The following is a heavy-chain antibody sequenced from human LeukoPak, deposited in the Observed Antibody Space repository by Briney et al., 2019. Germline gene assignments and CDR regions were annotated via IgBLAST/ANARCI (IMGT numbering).Heavy chain of an antibody. CDR2: IASAGGYT. CDR3: ATSGGFVLPNAITGNWYMDV. CDR1: GFTFSDYS. J-gene: IGHJ6*03. V-gene: IGHV3-21*01. D-gene: IGHD2-2*01. Sequence: GRSLRLSCGASGFTFSDYSMNWVRQAPGKGLAWVASIASAGGYTYYADSVKGRFTISRDNAQNSLFLQMNSLRAEDTAVYFCATSGGFVLPNAITGNWYMDVWGRGTSVTVSS.